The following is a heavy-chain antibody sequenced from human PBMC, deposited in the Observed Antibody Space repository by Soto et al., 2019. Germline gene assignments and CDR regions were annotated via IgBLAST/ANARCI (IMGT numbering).Heavy chain of an antibody. CDR2: ISGSGGST. CDR1: GFTFSSYA. V-gene: IGHV3-23*01. Sequence: EVQLLESGGGLVQPGGSLRLSCAASGFTFSSYAMSWVRQSPGKGLEWDSAISGSGGSTYYADAVKGRFTISRDLSKHTLYLQMSSRRAEDTAVYYWATRAQALAVAGRRGYYFDYWGQGPLVTVSA. CDR3: ATRAQALAVAGRRGYYFDY. J-gene: IGHJ4*02. D-gene: IGHD6-19*01.